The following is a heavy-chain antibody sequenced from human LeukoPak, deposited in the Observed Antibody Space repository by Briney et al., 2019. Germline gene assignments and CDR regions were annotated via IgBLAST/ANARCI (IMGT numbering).Heavy chain of an antibody. D-gene: IGHD1-26*01. CDR2: ISSSGSTI. J-gene: IGHJ4*02. CDR3: ARDSNVGATDY. V-gene: IGHV3-48*04. CDR1: GFTFSSYA. Sequence: GGSLRLSCAASGFTFSSYAMSWVRQAPGKGLEWVSYISSSGSTIYYADSVKGRFTISRDNAKNSLYLQMNSLRAEDTALYHCARDSNVGATDYWGQGTLVTVSS.